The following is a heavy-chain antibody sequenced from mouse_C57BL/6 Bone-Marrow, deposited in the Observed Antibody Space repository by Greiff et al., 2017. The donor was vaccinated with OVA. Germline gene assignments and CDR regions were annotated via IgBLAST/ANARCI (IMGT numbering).Heavy chain of an antibody. J-gene: IGHJ1*03. CDR3: TRGYYYGGSYTWYFDV. D-gene: IGHD1-1*01. CDR2: ISSGGDYI. Sequence: EVKLVESGEGLVKPGGSLKLSCAASGFTFSSYAMSWVRQTPEKRLEWVAYISSGGDYIYYADTVKGRFTISRDNARNTLYLQMSSLKSEDTAMYYGTRGYYYGGSYTWYFDVWGTGTTVTVSS. V-gene: IGHV5-9-1*02. CDR1: GFTFSSYA.